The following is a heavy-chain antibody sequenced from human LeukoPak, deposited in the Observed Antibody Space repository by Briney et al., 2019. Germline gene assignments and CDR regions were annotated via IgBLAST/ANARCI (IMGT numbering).Heavy chain of an antibody. D-gene: IGHD5-18*01. V-gene: IGHV3-7*01. CDR3: ARDRGYSYGYYFDC. Sequence: GGSLRLSCSASGFTHISYWMSWVRQAPGKGLEWVANIKQDGSEKYYVDSVKGQFTISRDNAKNSLYLQMNSLRAEDTAVYYCARDRGYSYGYYFDCWGQGTLVTVSS. CDR1: GFTHISYW. J-gene: IGHJ4*02. CDR2: IKQDGSEK.